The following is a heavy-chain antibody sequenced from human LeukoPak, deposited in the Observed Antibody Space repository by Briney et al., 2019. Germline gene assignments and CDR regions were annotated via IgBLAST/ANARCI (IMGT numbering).Heavy chain of an antibody. Sequence: SETLSLTCTVSGGSISSDYWTWIRQPPGKGLEWIGYIYYSGNTNYNPSLKTRVTISVDTSKNQFSLNLSSVTAADTAVYYCAHGSGYPRPFDYWGQGTLVAVSS. D-gene: IGHD3-3*01. CDR2: IYYSGNT. CDR1: GGSISSDY. CDR3: AHGSGYPRPFDY. V-gene: IGHV4-59*01. J-gene: IGHJ4*02.